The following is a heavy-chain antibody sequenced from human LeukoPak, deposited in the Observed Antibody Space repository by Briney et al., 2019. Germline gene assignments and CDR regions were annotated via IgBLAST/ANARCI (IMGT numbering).Heavy chain of an antibody. CDR3: AKGYSYGITYYFDY. CDR1: GFIFDDYA. V-gene: IGHV3-9*03. D-gene: IGHD5-18*01. Sequence: GGSLRLSCAASGFIFDDYAMHWARQAPGKGLEWVSGISWNSGSIVYADFVKGRFTISRDSAKNSLYLQMNSLRAEDMALYYCAKGYSYGITYYFDYWGQGTLVTVSS. CDR2: ISWNSGSI. J-gene: IGHJ4*02.